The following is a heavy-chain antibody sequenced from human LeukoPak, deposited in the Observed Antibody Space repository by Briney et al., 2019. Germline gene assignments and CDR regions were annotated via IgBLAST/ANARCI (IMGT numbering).Heavy chain of an antibody. V-gene: IGHV1-2*02. Sequence: ASVKVSCKASGYTFTGYYMHWVRQAPGQGLEWMGWINPNSGGTNYAQKFQGRVTMTRDTSISTAYMELSRLRSDDTAVYYCARDWEVPAAIGDAFDIWGQGTMVTVSS. CDR1: GYTFTGYY. CDR2: INPNSGGT. CDR3: ARDWEVPAAIGDAFDI. D-gene: IGHD2-2*02. J-gene: IGHJ3*02.